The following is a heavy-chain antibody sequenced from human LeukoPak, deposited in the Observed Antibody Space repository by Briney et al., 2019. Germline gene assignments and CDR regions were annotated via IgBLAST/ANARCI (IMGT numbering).Heavy chain of an antibody. CDR2: INPNSGGT. Sequence: APVKVSCKASGYTFTGYYMHWVRQAPGQGLEGMGWINPNSGGTNYAQKFQGRVTMTRDTSISTAYMELSRLRSDDTAVYYCARAEGNAYGMDVWGQGTTVTVSS. CDR1: GYTFTGYY. V-gene: IGHV1-2*02. J-gene: IGHJ6*02. CDR3: ARAEGNAYGMDV. D-gene: IGHD1-1*01.